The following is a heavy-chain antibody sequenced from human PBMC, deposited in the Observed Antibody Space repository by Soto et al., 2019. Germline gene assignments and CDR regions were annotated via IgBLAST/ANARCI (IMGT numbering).Heavy chain of an antibody. V-gene: IGHV1-69*13. Sequence: SVKVSCKASGGTFSSYAISWVRQAPGQGLEWMGGIIPIFGTANYAQKFQGRVTITADESTSTAYMELSSLRSEDTAVYYCARGKGIAAAGTEGWFDPWGQGTLVTVSS. D-gene: IGHD6-13*01. CDR1: GGTFSSYA. J-gene: IGHJ5*02. CDR2: IIPIFGTA. CDR3: ARGKGIAAAGTEGWFDP.